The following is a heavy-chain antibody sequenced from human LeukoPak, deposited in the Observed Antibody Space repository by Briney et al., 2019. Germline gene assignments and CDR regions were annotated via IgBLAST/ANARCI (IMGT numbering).Heavy chain of an antibody. J-gene: IGHJ6*02. V-gene: IGHV3-30-3*01. CDR1: GFTFSSYA. Sequence: GSLRLSCAASGFTFSSYAMHWVRQAPGKGLEWVAVISYDGSNKYYADSVKGRFTISRDNSKNTLYLQMNSLRAEDTAVYYCARYCSSTSCYLDYYYGMDVWGQGTTVTVSS. CDR2: ISYDGSNK. D-gene: IGHD2-2*01. CDR3: ARYCSSTSCYLDYYYGMDV.